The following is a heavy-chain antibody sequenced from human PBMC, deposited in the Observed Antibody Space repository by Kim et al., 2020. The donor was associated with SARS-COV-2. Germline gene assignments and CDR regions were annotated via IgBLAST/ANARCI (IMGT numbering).Heavy chain of an antibody. Sequence: YADSVKGRFTISRDNAKNSLYLQMNSLRDEDTAVYYCARLGAWNYYYFDYWGQGTLVTVSS. D-gene: IGHD1-7*01. J-gene: IGHJ4*02. V-gene: IGHV3-48*02. CDR3: ARLGAWNYYYFDY.